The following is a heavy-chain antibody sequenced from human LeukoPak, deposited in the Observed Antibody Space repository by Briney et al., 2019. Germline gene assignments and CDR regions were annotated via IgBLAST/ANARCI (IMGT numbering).Heavy chain of an antibody. V-gene: IGHV4-61*01. CDR2: IYYSGST. J-gene: IGHJ2*01. CDR3: ATDGNFDL. Sequence: SETLSLTCTVSGGSISSSSYYWGWIRQPPGKGLEWIGYIYYSGSTNYNPSLKSRVTISVDTSKNQFSLKLSSVTAADTAVYYCATDGNFDLWGRGTLVTVSS. D-gene: IGHD1-26*01. CDR1: GGSISSSSYY.